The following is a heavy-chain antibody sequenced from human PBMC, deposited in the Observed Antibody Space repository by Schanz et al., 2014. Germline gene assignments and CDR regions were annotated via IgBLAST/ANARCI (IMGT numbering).Heavy chain of an antibody. CDR2: IKEDGSVK. J-gene: IGHJ5*01. Sequence: EVQLAESGGGLVQPGGSLRLSCAASTFTFSSDWMSWVRQAPGKGLEWVANIKEDGSVKDYVDSVKGRFTISRDNSKNTLYLQMNSLRAEDTAVYYCAKTPREYCNYDNYQNWFDSWGQGTLVTASS. CDR1: TFTFSSDW. D-gene: IGHD2-15*01. CDR3: AKTPREYCNYDNYQNWFDS. V-gene: IGHV3-7*05.